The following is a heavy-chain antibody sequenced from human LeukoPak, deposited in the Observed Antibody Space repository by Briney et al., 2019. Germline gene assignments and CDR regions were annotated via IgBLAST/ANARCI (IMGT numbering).Heavy chain of an antibody. CDR2: IWYDGSNK. D-gene: IGHD6-13*01. V-gene: IGHV3-33*01. Sequence: GGSLRLSCVASGFTFKSYGMHWVRQAPGKGLEWVAIIWYDGSNKYYADFVKGRFTTSRDNSKNTLYLQMNSLRADDTAVYYCARVSGYSGTWFVDYWGQGTLVTVSS. CDR1: GFTFKSYG. J-gene: IGHJ4*02. CDR3: ARVSGYSGTWFVDY.